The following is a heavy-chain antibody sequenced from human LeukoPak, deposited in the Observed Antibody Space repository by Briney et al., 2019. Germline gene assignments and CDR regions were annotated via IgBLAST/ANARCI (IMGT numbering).Heavy chain of an antibody. V-gene: IGHV3-53*01. J-gene: IGHJ6*03. CDR2: IYGGGST. CDR1: AFTVSRNY. Sequence: PGGSLRLSCAASAFTVSRNYMSWVRQAPGKGLEWVSVIYGGGSTSYADSVKGRFIISRDNSKNTLYLQMNSLRADDTAVYYCARDRSDGNYYMVVWGKGTTVIVSS. CDR3: ARDRSDGNYYMVV. D-gene: IGHD5-24*01.